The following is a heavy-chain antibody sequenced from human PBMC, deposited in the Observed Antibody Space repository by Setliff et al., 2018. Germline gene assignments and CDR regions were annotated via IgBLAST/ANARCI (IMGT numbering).Heavy chain of an antibody. CDR1: GASISNYY. J-gene: IGHJ6*03. Sequence: SETLSLTCSVSGASISNYYWSWIRQPPGKGLEWIGYIYSSGSTNYNPSLKSRVAISRDTSTNQLSLELRSVTAADTAVYYCAREPTRTGGFYYLEVWGEGTTVTVSS. D-gene: IGHD2-2*01. CDR2: IYSSGST. CDR3: AREPTRTGGFYYLEV. V-gene: IGHV4-4*08.